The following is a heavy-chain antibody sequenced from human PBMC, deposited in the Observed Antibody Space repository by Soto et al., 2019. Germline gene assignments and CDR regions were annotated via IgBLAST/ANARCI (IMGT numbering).Heavy chain of an antibody. CDR3: TTLGH. D-gene: IGHD3-3*01. CDR1: GITVGSFI. Sequence: QDKLVQSGAVVKKPGASVVVSCKASGITVGSFIISWVRQAPGQGLEWMGKTAPMFKQTFYARRFEGRVKITSDTSANTVYMELTDLLFEDTAVYYWTTLGHWGQGTQVTVS. V-gene: IGHV1-69*02. J-gene: IGHJ1*01. CDR2: TAPMFKQT.